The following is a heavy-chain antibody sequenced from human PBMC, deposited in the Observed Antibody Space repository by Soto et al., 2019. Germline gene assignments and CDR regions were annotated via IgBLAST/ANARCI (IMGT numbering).Heavy chain of an antibody. CDR1: GYTFTSYG. D-gene: IGHD6-19*01. Sequence: ASVKVSCKASGYTFTSYGISWVRQAPGQGLEWMGWISAYNGNTNYAQKLQGRVTMTTDTSTSTAYMELRSLRSDDTAVYYCAREGIPYSSGPIWLDPWVQGTPVTVSS. V-gene: IGHV1-18*01. J-gene: IGHJ5*02. CDR3: AREGIPYSSGPIWLDP. CDR2: ISAYNGNT.